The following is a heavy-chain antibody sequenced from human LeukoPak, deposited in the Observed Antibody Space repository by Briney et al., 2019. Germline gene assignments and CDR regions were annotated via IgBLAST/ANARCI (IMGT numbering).Heavy chain of an antibody. CDR2: ISYSGST. Sequence: ASETLSLTCTVSSGSISFYYWSWIRQPPGKGLEWIGYISYSGSTNYNPSLKSRVTISVDTSKNQFSLKLSSVTAADTAVYYCARGGSGYDWFDPWGQGTLVTVSS. D-gene: IGHD5-12*01. CDR1: SGSISFYY. J-gene: IGHJ5*02. V-gene: IGHV4-59*01. CDR3: ARGGSGYDWFDP.